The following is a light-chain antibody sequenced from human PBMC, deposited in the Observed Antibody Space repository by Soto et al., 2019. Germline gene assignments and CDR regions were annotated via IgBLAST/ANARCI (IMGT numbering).Light chain of an antibody. V-gene: IGKV1-16*02. CDR3: QQYDSYPFT. J-gene: IGKJ3*01. Sequence: DIQMTQSPSSLSASVGDRVTISCRASHDISNFLAWFQQKPGKAPKSLIYAASNLQSGVPSKFSASGSGTTFTLTISSLQPEDFATYYCQQYDSYPFTIGPGTKVDIK. CDR1: HDISNF. CDR2: AAS.